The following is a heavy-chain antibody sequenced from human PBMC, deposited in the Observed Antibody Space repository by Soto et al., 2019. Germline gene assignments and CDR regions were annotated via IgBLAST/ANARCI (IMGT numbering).Heavy chain of an antibody. CDR3: ARVVYHHWLVQGWFDP. V-gene: IGHV4-4*07. Sequence: PSETLSLTCTVSGGSISSYYWSWIRQPAGKGLEWIGRIYTSGSTNYNPSLKSRVTMSVDTSKNQFSLKLSSVTAADTAVYYCARVVYHHWLVQGWFDPWGQGTLVTVSS. J-gene: IGHJ5*02. CDR2: IYTSGST. CDR1: GGSISSYY. D-gene: IGHD6-19*01.